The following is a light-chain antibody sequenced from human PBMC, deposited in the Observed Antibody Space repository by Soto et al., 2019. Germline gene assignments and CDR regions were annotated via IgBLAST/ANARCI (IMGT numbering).Light chain of an antibody. CDR1: SSDVAFYNH. CDR3: RSFASTHTYV. CDR2: EVN. V-gene: IGLV2-14*01. J-gene: IGLJ1*01. Sequence: QSALTQPASVSGSPGQSITISCTGTSSDVAFYNHVSWYQQHPGKAPKLLIYEVNNRPSGVSHRLSGSKSGNTASLTISGLQAEDESDYYCRSFASTHTYVFGTGTKLTVL.